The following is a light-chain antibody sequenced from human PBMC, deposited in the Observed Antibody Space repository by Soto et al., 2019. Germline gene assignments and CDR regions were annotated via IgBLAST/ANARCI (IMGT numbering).Light chain of an antibody. CDR1: QSVSSNY. J-gene: IGKJ2*01. CDR2: GAS. CDR3: HQYGTSPYT. Sequence: IALTQSPGTLSLSPGERATLSCRASQSVSSNYLAWYQHKPGQAPRLLIYGASIRATGIPDRFSGSGSGTDFTLTISRLEPEDFAVYYCHQYGTSPYTFGQGTKLQIK. V-gene: IGKV3-20*01.